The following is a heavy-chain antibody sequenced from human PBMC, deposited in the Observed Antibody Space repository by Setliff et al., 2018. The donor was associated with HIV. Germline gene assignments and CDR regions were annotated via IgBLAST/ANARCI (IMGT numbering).Heavy chain of an antibody. Sequence: PGGSLRLSCKASRFAFSSHAMTWVRQTPGRGLEWVAGISDNGDRTYYADSVKGRFTVSRDNSKSKLFLEMKSLRDEDAAVYYCTKVPRYFYGTGSYNNWIDPWGQGTQVTVSS. CDR2: ISDNGDRT. J-gene: IGHJ5*02. CDR1: RFAFSSHA. V-gene: IGHV3-23*01. CDR3: TKVPRYFYGTGSYNNWIDP. D-gene: IGHD3-10*01.